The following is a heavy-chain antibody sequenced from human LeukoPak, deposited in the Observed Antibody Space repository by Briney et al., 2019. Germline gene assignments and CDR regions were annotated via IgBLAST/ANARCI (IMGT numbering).Heavy chain of an antibody. CDR2: IGGDGNT. CDR1: GFTFSGTA. Sequence: GGSLRLSCAASGFTFSGTAMAWVRQAPGQGLEWVSGIGGDGNTHYADSVRGRFTISRDISKNTVSLQMSSLRSEDTAVYYCAIPMGYCSSTSCYLDDAFDIWGQGTMVTVSS. V-gene: IGHV3-23*01. CDR3: AIPMGYCSSTSCYLDDAFDI. J-gene: IGHJ3*02. D-gene: IGHD2-2*01.